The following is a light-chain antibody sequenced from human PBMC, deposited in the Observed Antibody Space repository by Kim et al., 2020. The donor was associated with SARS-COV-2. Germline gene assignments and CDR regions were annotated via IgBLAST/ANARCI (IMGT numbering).Light chain of an antibody. CDR2: DAS. V-gene: IGKV3-15*01. Sequence: VSPGESATLSCRASQSVSTLLAWYQQKPGQAPRLLIHDASTRATGIPARFSGSGSGTEFTLTISSLQSDDSAVYFCQQYNSWPLTFGGGTKVEIK. J-gene: IGKJ4*01. CDR1: QSVSTL. CDR3: QQYNSWPLT.